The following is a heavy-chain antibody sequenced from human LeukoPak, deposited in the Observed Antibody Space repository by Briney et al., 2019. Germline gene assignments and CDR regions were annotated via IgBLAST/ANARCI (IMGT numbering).Heavy chain of an antibody. J-gene: IGHJ4*02. V-gene: IGHV3-53*01. Sequence: GGSLRLSCAASGFTVSSNYMSWVRQAPGKGLEWVSVIYSSGNTYYADSVKGRFTISRDNSKNTLYLQMNSLRAEDTAVYYCARGDGYNSYYFDYWGQGTLVTDSS. CDR3: ARGDGYNSYYFDY. CDR2: IYSSGNT. D-gene: IGHD5-24*01. CDR1: GFTVSSNY.